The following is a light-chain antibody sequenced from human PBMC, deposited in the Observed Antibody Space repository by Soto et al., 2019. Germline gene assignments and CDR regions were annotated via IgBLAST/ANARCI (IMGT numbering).Light chain of an antibody. CDR2: EVS. CDR1: SSDVGNYDL. J-gene: IGLJ2*01. CDR3: CSYVGTYTFENVV. V-gene: IGLV2-23*02. Sequence: QSALTQPASVSGSPGQSITISCTGTSSDVGNYDLVSWYQQRPGKVPKLLIYEVSKRPSGVSNRFSGSKSGNTASLTISGLQAEDEAEYFCCSYVGTYTFENVVFGGGTKLTVL.